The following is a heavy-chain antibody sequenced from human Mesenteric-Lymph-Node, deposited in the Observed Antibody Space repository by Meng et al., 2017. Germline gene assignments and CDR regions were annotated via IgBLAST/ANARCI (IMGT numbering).Heavy chain of an antibody. CDR1: GGSISSGGFY. D-gene: IGHD4-17*01. CDR3: ARTNYGDYNWFDP. J-gene: IGHJ5*02. V-gene: IGHV4-31*03. CDR2: IYYRGST. Sequence: QVQLQESGPGLVKPSKTLSLTCTVSGGSISSGGFYWSWIRQHPGKGLEWIGYIYYRGSTYYNPSLRSRVAISIDTSKNQFSLKLTSVTAADTAVYFCARTNYGDYNWFDPWGQGTLVTVSS.